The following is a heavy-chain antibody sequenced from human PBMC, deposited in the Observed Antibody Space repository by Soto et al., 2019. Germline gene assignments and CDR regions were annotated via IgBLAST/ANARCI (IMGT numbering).Heavy chain of an antibody. J-gene: IGHJ6*02. D-gene: IGHD6-25*01. Sequence: ASVKVSCKASGYTFTTYAMHWVRQAPGQRLEWMGWINAGNGNTKYSQKFQGRVTITRDTSATTAYMELSSLRSEDSAVYYCARDIGYPLYGMDVWGQGTTVTVSS. CDR3: ARDIGYPLYGMDV. V-gene: IGHV1-3*01. CDR2: INAGNGNT. CDR1: GYTFTTYA.